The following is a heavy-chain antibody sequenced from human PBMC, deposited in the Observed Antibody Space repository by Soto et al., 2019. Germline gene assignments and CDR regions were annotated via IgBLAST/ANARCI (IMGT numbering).Heavy chain of an antibody. CDR2: ISYDGSNK. D-gene: IGHD2-2*01. V-gene: IGHV3-30*18. CDR1: GFTFSSYG. Sequence: GGSLRLSCAASGFTFSSYGMHWVRQAPGKGLEWVAVISYDGSNKYYADSVKGRFTISRDNSKNTPYLQMNSLRAEDTAVYYCAKDGHCSGTSCYDHYYYGMDVWGQGTTVTVSS. J-gene: IGHJ6*02. CDR3: AKDGHCSGTSCYDHYYYGMDV.